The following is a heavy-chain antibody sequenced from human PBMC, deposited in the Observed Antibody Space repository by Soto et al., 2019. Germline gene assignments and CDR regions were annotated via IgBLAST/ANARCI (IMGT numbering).Heavy chain of an antibody. Sequence: QVQLVQSGAEVKKPGASVKVSCKASGYTFASYGISWVRQAPGQGLEWMGWISAYNGNTNYAQKLQGRVTMTTDTCTRTDYMEVRSLRSDDTAVYYCAREGTCSSTSCPTYFSFGMDVWGQGTTVTVSS. CDR2: ISAYNGNT. CDR3: AREGTCSSTSCPTYFSFGMDV. D-gene: IGHD2-2*01. CDR1: GYTFASYG. J-gene: IGHJ6*02. V-gene: IGHV1-18*01.